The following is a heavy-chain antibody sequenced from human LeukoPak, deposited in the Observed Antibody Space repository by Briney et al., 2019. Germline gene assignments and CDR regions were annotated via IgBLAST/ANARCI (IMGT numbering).Heavy chain of an antibody. CDR3: ARETYYYGSGSYP. CDR1: GFTFSSYG. J-gene: IGHJ4*02. CDR2: ISYDGSNK. D-gene: IGHD3-10*01. V-gene: IGHV3-30*03. Sequence: GGSLRLSCAASGFTFSSYGMHWVRQAPGKGLEWVAVISYDGSNKYYADSVKGRFTISRDNSRNTLYLQMNSLRAEDTAVYYCARETYYYGSGSYPWGQGTLVTVSS.